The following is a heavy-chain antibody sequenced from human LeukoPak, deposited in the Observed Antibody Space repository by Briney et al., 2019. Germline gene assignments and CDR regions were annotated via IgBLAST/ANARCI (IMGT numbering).Heavy chain of an antibody. V-gene: IGHV4-4*07. D-gene: IGHD3-9*01. CDR1: CGSISSYY. J-gene: IGHJ5*02. CDR3: ARDVTGRYFDWRYLPNWFDP. CDR2: IYTRGST. Sequence: SETLSLTCTVSCGSISSYYWRCIRQPAGEAVEWIGRIYTRGSTNYNPPLKCRVTMSVDTPEKHFSLTLSSVRAGHTAVFYCARDVTGRYFDWRYLPNWFDPWGQGTLVTVSS.